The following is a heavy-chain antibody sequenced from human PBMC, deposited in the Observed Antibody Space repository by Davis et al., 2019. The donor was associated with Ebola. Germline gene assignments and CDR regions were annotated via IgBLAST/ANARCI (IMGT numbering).Heavy chain of an antibody. J-gene: IGHJ6*03. V-gene: IGHV3-11*04. Sequence: GESLKISCAASGFTFSDYYMSWIRQAPGKGLEWVSYISSSGSTIYYADSVKGRFTISRDNAKNSLYLQMNSLRAEDTAVYYCARDLTGEYYYYYYMDVWGKGTTVTVSS. CDR1: GFTFSDYY. D-gene: IGHD7-27*01. CDR2: ISSSGSTI. CDR3: ARDLTGEYYYYYYMDV.